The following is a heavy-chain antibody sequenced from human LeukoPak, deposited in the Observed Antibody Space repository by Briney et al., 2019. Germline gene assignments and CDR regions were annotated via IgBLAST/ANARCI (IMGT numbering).Heavy chain of an antibody. D-gene: IGHD3-22*01. Sequence: SETLSLTCTVSGGSISSYYWSWIRQPPGKGLEWIGYIHYSGSTNYNPSLESRVTISIDTSKRQVPLKLSSVTAADTAVYYCARDDSTGLEGVWGQGTLVTVSS. CDR3: ARDDSTGLEGV. CDR1: GGSISSYY. CDR2: IHYSGST. V-gene: IGHV4-59*01. J-gene: IGHJ4*02.